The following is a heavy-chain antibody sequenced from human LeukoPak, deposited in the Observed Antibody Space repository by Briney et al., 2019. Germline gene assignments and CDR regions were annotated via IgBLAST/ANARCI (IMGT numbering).Heavy chain of an antibody. CDR2: IYSGGST. D-gene: IGHD5-12*01. CDR3: AKYSGYNSPYYYYYMDV. Sequence: GGSLRLSCAASGFTVSSNYMSWVRQAPGKGLEWVSVIYSGGSTYYADSGKGRFTISRDNSKNTLSLQMNSLRAEDTAVYYCAKYSGYNSPYYYYYMDVWGKGTTVTISS. CDR1: GFTVSSNY. V-gene: IGHV3-53*01. J-gene: IGHJ6*03.